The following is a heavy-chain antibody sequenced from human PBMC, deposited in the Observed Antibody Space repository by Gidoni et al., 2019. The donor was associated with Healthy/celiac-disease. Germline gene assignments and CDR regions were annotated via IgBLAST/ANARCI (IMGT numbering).Heavy chain of an antibody. Sequence: QVQLVPSGSELKKPGASVKVSCKASGYTFTSYAMNWVRQDPGKGLEWMGWITTNTGNPTYAQGFTGRFVFSLDTSVSTAYLQISSLKAEDTAVYYCARVYYYDSSGYSNDAFDIWGQGTMVTVSS. CDR1: GYTFTSYA. CDR2: ITTNTGNP. J-gene: IGHJ3*02. V-gene: IGHV7-4-1*02. CDR3: ARVYYYDSSGYSNDAFDI. D-gene: IGHD3-22*01.